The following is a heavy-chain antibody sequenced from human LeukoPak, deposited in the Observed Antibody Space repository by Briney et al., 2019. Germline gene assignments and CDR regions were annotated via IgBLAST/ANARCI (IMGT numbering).Heavy chain of an antibody. V-gene: IGHV4-59*03. Sequence: SETLSLTCTVSGGSISNYYWSWIRQPPGKGLEWIGYVYYSGSTDYNPSLKSRVTISIDTSKKQFSLKLRSVTAADTAVYYCAILGFGEADLWGRGTLVTVS. CDR1: GGSISNYY. CDR2: VYYSGST. CDR3: AILGFGEADL. D-gene: IGHD3-16*01. J-gene: IGHJ2*01.